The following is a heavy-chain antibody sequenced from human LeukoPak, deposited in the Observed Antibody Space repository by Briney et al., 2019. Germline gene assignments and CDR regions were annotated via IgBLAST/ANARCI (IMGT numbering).Heavy chain of an antibody. D-gene: IGHD3-22*01. CDR1: GGSFSGYY. V-gene: IGHV4-34*01. CDR3: AREAPYYDSSGYYPGDY. Sequence: SETLSLTCAVYGGSFSGYYWSWIRQPPGKGLEWIGEINHSGSTNYNPSLKSRVTISVDTSKNQFSLKLSSVTAADTAVYYCAREAPYYDSSGYYPGDYWGQGTLVTVSS. J-gene: IGHJ4*02. CDR2: INHSGST.